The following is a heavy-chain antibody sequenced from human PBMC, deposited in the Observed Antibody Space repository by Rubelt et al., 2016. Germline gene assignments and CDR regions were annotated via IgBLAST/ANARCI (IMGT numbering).Heavy chain of an antibody. CDR1: TFSSYA. CDR2: MNPNSGNT. Sequence: TFSSYAISWVRQAPGQGLEWMGWMNPNSGNTGYAQKFQGRVTMTRNTSISTAYMELSSLRSEDTAVYYCARGESPDLWGQGTLVTVSS. CDR3: ARGESPDL. V-gene: IGHV1-8*02. J-gene: IGHJ5*02.